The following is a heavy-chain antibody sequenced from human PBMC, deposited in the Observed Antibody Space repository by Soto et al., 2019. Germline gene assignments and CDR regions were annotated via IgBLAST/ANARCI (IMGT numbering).Heavy chain of an antibody. CDR1: GGSISSYY. J-gene: IGHJ5*02. CDR3: ERGWYYDYVWGSYRANWFEP. CDR2: IYTSGST. D-gene: IGHD3-16*02. V-gene: IGHV4-4*07. Sequence: PSETLSLTCTVSGGSISSYYWSLIRQPAGKGLEWIGRIYTSGSTNYNPSLKSRVTMSVDTSKNQFSLKLSSVTAADTAVYYCERGWYYDYVWGSYRANWFEPWGQGTLVTVSS.